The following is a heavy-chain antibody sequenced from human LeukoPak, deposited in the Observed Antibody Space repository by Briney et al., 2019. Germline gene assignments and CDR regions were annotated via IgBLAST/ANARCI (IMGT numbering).Heavy chain of an antibody. CDR1: GGSTSSSNW. CDR3: ARSVSAMVRGAPYY. Sequence: SGTLSLTCAVSGGSTSSSNWWSWFRQPPGKGLEWTGEVYHSGSTNYNPSLKSRVTISVDKSKTQFFLKLTSVTAADTAVYYCARSVSAMVRGAPYYWGQGILVTVSS. J-gene: IGHJ4*02. V-gene: IGHV4-4*02. CDR2: VYHSGST. D-gene: IGHD3-10*01.